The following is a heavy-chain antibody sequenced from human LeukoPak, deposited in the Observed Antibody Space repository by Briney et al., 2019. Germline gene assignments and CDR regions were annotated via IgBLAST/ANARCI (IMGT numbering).Heavy chain of an antibody. Sequence: SETLSLTCTVSGGSISSSGYYWGWIRQPSGKGLEWIGSIYYSGSTYYNPSLKSRVTISVDTSKNQFSLKLSSVTAADTAVYYCARHADSSSWYLRHAFDIWGQGTMVTVSS. V-gene: IGHV4-39*01. CDR1: GGSISSSGYY. J-gene: IGHJ3*02. CDR2: IYYSGST. CDR3: ARHADSSSWYLRHAFDI. D-gene: IGHD6-13*01.